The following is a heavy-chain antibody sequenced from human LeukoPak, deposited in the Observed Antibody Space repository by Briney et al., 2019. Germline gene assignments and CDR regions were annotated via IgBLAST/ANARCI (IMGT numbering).Heavy chain of an antibody. Sequence: GESLKISCKGSGYSFTSYWISWVRQMPGKGLEWMGRIDPSDSCTNYSPSFQGHVTISADKSISTAYLQWSSLKASDTAMYYCARLTNTIFGVVIITTYFDYWGQGTLVTVSS. D-gene: IGHD3-3*01. CDR2: IDPSDSCT. V-gene: IGHV5-10-1*01. J-gene: IGHJ4*02. CDR3: ARLTNTIFGVVIITTYFDY. CDR1: GYSFTSYW.